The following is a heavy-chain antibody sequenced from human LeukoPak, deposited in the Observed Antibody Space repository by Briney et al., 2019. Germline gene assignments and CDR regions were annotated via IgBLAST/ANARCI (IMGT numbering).Heavy chain of an antibody. CDR1: GFTFSDYY. J-gene: IGHJ4*02. Sequence: GGSLRLSCAASGFTFSDYYMSWIRQAPGKGLEWVSYMSNSGNTIHYADSVKGRFTISRDNAKNSLYLQMNSLRAEDTAVYYCASARGYYGRIDYWGQGTLVTVSS. D-gene: IGHD3-10*01. V-gene: IGHV3-11*04. CDR3: ASARGYYGRIDY. CDR2: MSNSGNTI.